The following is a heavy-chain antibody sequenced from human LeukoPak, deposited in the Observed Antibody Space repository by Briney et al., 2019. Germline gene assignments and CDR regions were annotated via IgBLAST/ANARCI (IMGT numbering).Heavy chain of an antibody. CDR1: GDSISSYY. D-gene: IGHD6-6*01. CDR3: ARLTRLSTSPDRYYLDY. J-gene: IGHJ4*02. V-gene: IGHV4-4*09. Sequence: SETLSLTCTVSGDSISSYYWSWIRQPPGKGLEWIGYIYTSGGTIYIPSLKGRVTISIDTSKNQFSLKLSSVTAADSAVYYCARLTRLSTSPDRYYLDYWGQGTLVTVSS. CDR2: IYTSGGT.